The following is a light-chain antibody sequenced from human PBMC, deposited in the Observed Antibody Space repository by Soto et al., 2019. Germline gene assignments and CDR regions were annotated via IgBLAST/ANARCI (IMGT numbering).Light chain of an antibody. J-gene: IGKJ1*01. CDR1: QSITSW. CDR2: KAS. V-gene: IGKV1-5*03. CDR3: QQYNTYLWT. Sequence: IQMTQSPSTLSASVGDRVTITCRASQSITSWLGWYQQKPGKAPKLLIYKASSLESGVPSRFSGSGSGTEFTLTISSLQPDDFATYYCQQYNTYLWTFGQGTKVDIK.